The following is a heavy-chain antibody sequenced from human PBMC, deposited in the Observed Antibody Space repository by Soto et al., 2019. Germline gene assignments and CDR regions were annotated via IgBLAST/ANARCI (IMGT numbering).Heavy chain of an antibody. CDR2: MGINT. J-gene: IGHJ4*02. CDR1: GFTFSSYA. V-gene: IGHV3-23*01. D-gene: IGHD5-12*01. CDR3: AKDRYSGADWGDYFDY. Sequence: EVQLLESGGGLVQPGGSLRLSCAASGFTFSSYAMSWVRQAPGKGLEWVSAMGINTYYTDSVKGRFTISRDNSKNTVYLQINSLRAEDTAIYYCAKDRYSGADWGDYFDYWGQGVLVTVSS.